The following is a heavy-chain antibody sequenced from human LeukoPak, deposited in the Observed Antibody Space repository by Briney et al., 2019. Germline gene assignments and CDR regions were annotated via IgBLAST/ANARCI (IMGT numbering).Heavy chain of an antibody. CDR2: INPSGGST. CDR3: APIAAAGTGRYMDV. CDR1: GYTFTSYY. J-gene: IGHJ6*03. Sequence: GASVKVSCKASGYTFTSYYMHWVRQAPGQGLEWMGIINPSGGSTSYAQKFQGRVTMTRDTSTSTVYMELNSLRAEDTAVYYCAPIAAAGTGRYMDVWGKGTTVTVSS. D-gene: IGHD6-13*01. V-gene: IGHV1-46*01.